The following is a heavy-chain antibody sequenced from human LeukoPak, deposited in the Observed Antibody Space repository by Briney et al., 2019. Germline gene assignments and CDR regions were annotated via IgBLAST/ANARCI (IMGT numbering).Heavy chain of an antibody. J-gene: IGHJ6*02. D-gene: IGHD2-15*01. V-gene: IGHV3-30*18. CDR2: ISYDESDK. CDR1: GFTFSNYG. CDR3: AKGVVAATNAAYYGMDV. Sequence: GRSLRLSSAASGFTFSNYGMHWVRQAPGKGLEWVAVISYDESDKYYADSVKGRFTISRDNSKNTLYLQMNSLRPEDTAVYYCAKGVVAATNAAYYGMDVWGQGTTVTVSS.